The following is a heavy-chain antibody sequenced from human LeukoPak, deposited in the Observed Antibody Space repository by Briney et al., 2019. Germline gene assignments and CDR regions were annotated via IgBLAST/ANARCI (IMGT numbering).Heavy chain of an antibody. D-gene: IGHD3/OR15-3a*01. CDR2: FYPGDSDT. J-gene: IGHJ4*02. CDR3: VRFAYGSDFFPGHY. Sequence: GESLKISCKGSGYRFTSYWIGWVRQMPGKGLEWMGIFYPGDSDTRYSPSFQGQVTISADRSITTAYLQWSSLKASDTAMYYCVRFAYGSDFFPGHYWGQGTRVTVSS. V-gene: IGHV5-51*01. CDR1: GYRFTSYW.